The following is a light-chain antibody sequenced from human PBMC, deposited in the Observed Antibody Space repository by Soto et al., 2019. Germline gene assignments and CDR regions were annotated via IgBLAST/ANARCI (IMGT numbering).Light chain of an antibody. V-gene: IGKV1-5*01. J-gene: IGKJ5*01. CDR2: DAS. CDR1: QSINNW. Sequence: DIQMTQSPSTLSSSVGYRVTITCRASQSINNWLAWYQQKSGKAPKLLIYDASSLESGVPSRFSGGGSGTEFTLTISSLQPDDFATYYCQQAASFPITFGQGTRLEIK. CDR3: QQAASFPIT.